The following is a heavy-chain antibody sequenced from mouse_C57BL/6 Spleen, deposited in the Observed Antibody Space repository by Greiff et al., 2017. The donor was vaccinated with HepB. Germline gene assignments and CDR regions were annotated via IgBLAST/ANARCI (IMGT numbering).Heavy chain of an antibody. V-gene: IGHV1-55*01. Sequence: VQLQQPGAELVKPGASVKMSCKASGYTFTSYWITWVKQRPGQGLEWIGDIYPGSGSTNYNEKFKSKATLTVDTSSSTAYMQLSSLTSEDSAVYYCARSPFTTVVATDWYFDVWGTGTTVTVSS. CDR1: GYTFTSYW. J-gene: IGHJ1*03. CDR3: ARSPFTTVVATDWYFDV. CDR2: IYPGSGST. D-gene: IGHD1-1*01.